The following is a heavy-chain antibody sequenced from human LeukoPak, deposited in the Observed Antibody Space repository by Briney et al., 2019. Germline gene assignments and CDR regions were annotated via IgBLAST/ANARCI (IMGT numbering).Heavy chain of an antibody. Sequence: SETLSLTCGVSGYSISRGYYWAWIRQPPGKGLEWIGTIYHSGSTYYTPSLGSRVTISVDTSKNEFSLNLNSVTAADTAVYYCARAGWIITSGIDYWGQGALVSVSS. J-gene: IGHJ4*02. CDR2: IYHSGST. D-gene: IGHD3-10*01. CDR1: GYSISRGYY. CDR3: ARAGWIITSGIDY. V-gene: IGHV4-38-2*01.